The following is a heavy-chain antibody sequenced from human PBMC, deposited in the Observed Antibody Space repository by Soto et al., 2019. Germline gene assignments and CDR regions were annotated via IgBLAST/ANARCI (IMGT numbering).Heavy chain of an antibody. J-gene: IGHJ6*02. D-gene: IGHD2-21*02. V-gene: IGHV4-31*03. CDR3: ARVCGGDCHYGMDV. Sequence: QVQLQESGPGLVKPSQTLSLTCTVSGGSISSGGYYWSWIRQHPGKGLEWIGYIYYSGSTYYNPSPKSRVTISVDTSKNQFALKLSSVPAADTAVYYCARVCGGDCHYGMDVWGQGTTVTVSS. CDR2: IYYSGST. CDR1: GGSISSGGYY.